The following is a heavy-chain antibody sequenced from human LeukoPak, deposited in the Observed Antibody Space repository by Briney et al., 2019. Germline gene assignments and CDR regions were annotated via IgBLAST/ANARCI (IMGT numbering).Heavy chain of an antibody. D-gene: IGHD1-26*01. CDR3: AKGLQWELPFDY. CDR1: GFTFSSYA. V-gene: IGHV3-23*01. J-gene: IGHJ4*02. CDR2: LSRSGGKT. Sequence: GGSLRLSCAASGFTFSSYAMSWVRQAPGKGLEWVSALSRSGGKTYYADSVKGRFTISRDSSKNTLYLQMSSLRAEDTALYYCAKGLQWELPFDYWGQGTLVTVSS.